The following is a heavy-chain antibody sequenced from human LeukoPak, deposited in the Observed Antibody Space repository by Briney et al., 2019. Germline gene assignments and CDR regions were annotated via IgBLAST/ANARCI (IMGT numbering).Heavy chain of an antibody. CDR3: ARKDIGMAPDF. Sequence: GSSVKVSCKASGGTFSSYAISWVRQAPGQGLEWMGRIIPILGIANYAQKFQGRVTMTTDTSTSTAYMELRNLSSDDTAVYYCARKDIGMAPDFWGQGTLVTVSS. CDR1: GGTFSSYA. D-gene: IGHD5-18*01. J-gene: IGHJ4*02. CDR2: IIPILGIA. V-gene: IGHV1-69*04.